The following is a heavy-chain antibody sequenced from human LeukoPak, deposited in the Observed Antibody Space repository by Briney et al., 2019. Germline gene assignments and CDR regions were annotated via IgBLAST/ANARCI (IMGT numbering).Heavy chain of an antibody. D-gene: IGHD1-1*01. V-gene: IGHV4-4*02. Sequence: PSETLSLTCAVSGGSISSNNWWSWVRQPPEKGLEWIGEIYYSGSTYYNPSLKSRVTISVDTSKNQFSLKLRSVTAADTAVYYCARVPGGALNWFDPWGQGTLVTVSS. CDR1: GGSISSNNW. CDR2: IYYSGST. CDR3: ARVPGGALNWFDP. J-gene: IGHJ5*02.